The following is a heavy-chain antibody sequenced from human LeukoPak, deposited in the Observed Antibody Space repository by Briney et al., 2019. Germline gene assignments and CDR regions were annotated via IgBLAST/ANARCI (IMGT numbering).Heavy chain of an antibody. D-gene: IGHD6-13*01. V-gene: IGHV3-11*04. J-gene: IGHJ6*03. CDR2: ISSSGSTI. CDR3: ARGGVAAADPYYYYMDV. Sequence: PGGSLRLSCAASGFAFSDYYMSWIRQASGKGLEWVSYISSSGSTIYYADSVKGRFTISRDNAKNSLYLQMNSLRAEDTAVYYCARGGVAAADPYYYYMDVWGKGTTVTVSS. CDR1: GFAFSDYY.